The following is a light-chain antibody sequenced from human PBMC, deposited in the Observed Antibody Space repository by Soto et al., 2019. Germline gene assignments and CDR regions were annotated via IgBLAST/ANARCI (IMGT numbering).Light chain of an antibody. CDR1: SSDIGGYNY. CDR2: EVS. CDR3: ISFRSTTTL. V-gene: IGLV2-14*01. Sequence: QSVLTQPASVSGSPGQSITISCTGTSSDIGGYNYVSWYQQHPGKAPKLMIYEVSNRPSGVSNRFSGSKSGNTASLTISGLQAEDEADYYCISFRSTTTLFGGGTQLTVL. J-gene: IGLJ2*01.